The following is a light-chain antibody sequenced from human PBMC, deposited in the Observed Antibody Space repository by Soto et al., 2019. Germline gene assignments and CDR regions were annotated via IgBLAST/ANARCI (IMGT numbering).Light chain of an antibody. CDR2: SVN. Sequence: QSVLNQPASVSGSPGQSITISCTGTRNDFGNYKYVSWYQHHPGKAPKLLLYSVNNRPSGVSDRFSGSKSITSASLTISGLQTADEAHYFCASYTMTNTLVFGGGTKLTVL. V-gene: IGLV2-14*01. CDR3: ASYTMTNTLV. J-gene: IGLJ3*02. CDR1: RNDFGNYKY.